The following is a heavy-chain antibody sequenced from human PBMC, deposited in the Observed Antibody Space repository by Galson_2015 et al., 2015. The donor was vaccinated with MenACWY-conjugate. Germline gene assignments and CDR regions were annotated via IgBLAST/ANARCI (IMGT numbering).Heavy chain of an antibody. Sequence: SLRLSCAASGFTFSSYTMHWVRQAPGKGLEWVAAMSYDGSNKYYADSVKGRFTISRDNSKNTLYLQMDSLRAEDTAVYYCARGRTRPLAHAFDIWGQGTMVTVSS. V-gene: IGHV3-30*01. CDR2: MSYDGSNK. CDR1: GFTFSSYT. D-gene: IGHD6-6*01. J-gene: IGHJ3*02. CDR3: ARGRTRPLAHAFDI.